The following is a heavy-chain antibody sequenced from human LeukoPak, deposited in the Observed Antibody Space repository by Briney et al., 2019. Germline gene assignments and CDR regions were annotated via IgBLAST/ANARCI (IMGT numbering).Heavy chain of an antibody. J-gene: IGHJ5*02. V-gene: IGHV1-69*01. CDR2: IIPIFGTA. CDR1: GGTFSSYA. CDR3: ARELNYDILTGYYLQNWFDP. D-gene: IGHD3-9*01. Sequence: ASVKVSCKAPGGTFSSYAISWVRQAPGQGLEWMGGIIPIFGTANYAQKFQGRVTITADESTSTAYMELSSLRSEDTAVYYCARELNYDILTGYYLQNWFDPWGQGTLVTVSS.